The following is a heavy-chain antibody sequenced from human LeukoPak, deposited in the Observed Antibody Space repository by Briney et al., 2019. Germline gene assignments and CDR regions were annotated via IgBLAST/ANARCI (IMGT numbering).Heavy chain of an antibody. CDR3: ARGGGIAARQEIIDY. Sequence: SETLSLTCTVSGGSISSYYWTWIRQPPGKGLEWIGYIYYSGSTNYNPSLKSRVTISVDTSKNQFPLRLSSVTAADTAVYYCARGGGIAARQEIIDYWGQGTLVTVSS. CDR1: GGSISSYY. CDR2: IYYSGST. J-gene: IGHJ4*02. D-gene: IGHD6-6*01. V-gene: IGHV4-59*01.